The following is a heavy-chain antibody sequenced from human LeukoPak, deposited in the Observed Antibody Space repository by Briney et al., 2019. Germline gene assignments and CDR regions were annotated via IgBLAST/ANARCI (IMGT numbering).Heavy chain of an antibody. CDR1: GYSFTSYD. V-gene: IGHV1-8*01. J-gene: IGHJ6*02. D-gene: IGHD3-9*01. CDR3: ARLIMTGGVAVGYQYGMDV. CDR2: MNPNSGNT. Sequence: GASVKVSCKASGYSFTSYDINWVRQATGQGLEWMGWMNPNSGNTGYAQKFQGRVTMTRNTSISTAYMELSSLRSEDTAVYYCARLIMTGGVAVGYQYGMDVWGQGTTVTVSS.